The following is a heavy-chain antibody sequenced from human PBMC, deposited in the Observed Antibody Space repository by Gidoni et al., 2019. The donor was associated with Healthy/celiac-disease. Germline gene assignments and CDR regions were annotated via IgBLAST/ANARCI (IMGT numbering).Heavy chain of an antibody. CDR1: GVTFSSYA. CDR2: ISGSGGST. CDR3: AKDLGYYDSSGSY. V-gene: IGHV3-23*01. D-gene: IGHD3-22*01. J-gene: IGHJ4*02. Sequence: EVQLLESGGCWVKPGVSLSLSCAASGVTFSSYAMSCVPQAPGQGLELVSAISGSGGSTYYADSVKGRFTSSRDNSKNTLYLQMNSLRAEDTAVYYCAKDLGYYDSSGSYWGQGTLVTVSS.